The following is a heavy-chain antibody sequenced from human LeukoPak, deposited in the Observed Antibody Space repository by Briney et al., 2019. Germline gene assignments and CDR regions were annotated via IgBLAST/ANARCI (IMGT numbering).Heavy chain of an antibody. V-gene: IGHV1-3*01. CDR1: GYTFATYA. CDR3: ARVPSGDCFDY. Sequence: ASVKVSCKASGYTFATYAIHWLRQAPGQGLEWMGWINAYDNTKYSQKFQGRVTFTRDTSASTAFMVLSSLRSEDTAVYYCARVPSGDCFDYWGQGTLVTVSS. J-gene: IGHJ4*02. CDR2: INAYDNT. D-gene: IGHD4-17*01.